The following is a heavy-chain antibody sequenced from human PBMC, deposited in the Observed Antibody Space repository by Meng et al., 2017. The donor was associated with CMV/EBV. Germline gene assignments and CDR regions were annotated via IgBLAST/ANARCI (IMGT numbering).Heavy chain of an antibody. D-gene: IGHD3-16*01. J-gene: IGHJ3*02. CDR1: GFTFSSYW. Sequence: GGSLRLSCAASGFTFSSYWMSWVRQAPGKGLEWVAFIRYDGSNKYYADSVKGRFTISRDNSKNTLYLQMNSLRAEDTAVYYCAKERIIWARVSVDAFDIWGQGTMVTVSS. V-gene: IGHV3-30*02. CDR2: IRYDGSNK. CDR3: AKERIIWARVSVDAFDI.